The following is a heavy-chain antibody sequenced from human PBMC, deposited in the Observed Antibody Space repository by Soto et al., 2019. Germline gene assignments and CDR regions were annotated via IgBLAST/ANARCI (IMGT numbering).Heavy chain of an antibody. V-gene: IGHV3-30*18. CDR2: ISYDGSIK. CDR1: GFTFRGYG. D-gene: IGHD5-18*01. CDR3: ANSEYSRYKNIDV. J-gene: IGHJ6*02. Sequence: GGSLRLSCAASGFTFRGYGMHWVRLAPGRGLEWVALISYDGSIKYCADSVRGRFTISRDNSKNTLYLQMNSLRAEDTAVYYCANSEYSRYKNIDVWGQGTTVTVSS.